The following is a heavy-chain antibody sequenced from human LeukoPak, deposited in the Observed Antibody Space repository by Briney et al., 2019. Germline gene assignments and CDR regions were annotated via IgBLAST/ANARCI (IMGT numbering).Heavy chain of an antibody. Sequence: PGGSLRHSCAASGFTFSNHWMSWVRQAPGKGLEWVATIKQDGTEKYYVDSVKGRFTISRDNAKNSLYLQMNSLRAEDTALYYCARLGTRYCTSTSCHSQFDFWGQGTLVTVSS. J-gene: IGHJ4*02. V-gene: IGHV3-7*03. D-gene: IGHD2-2*01. CDR3: ARLGTRYCTSTSCHSQFDF. CDR2: IKQDGTEK. CDR1: GFTFSNHW.